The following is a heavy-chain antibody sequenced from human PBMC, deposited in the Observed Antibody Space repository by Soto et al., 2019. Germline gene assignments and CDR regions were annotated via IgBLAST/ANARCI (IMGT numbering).Heavy chain of an antibody. CDR3: ARHLYTYGTLPSQYQSGMDV. CDR2: IIPIVGIV. J-gene: IGHJ6*02. Sequence: QVQLVQSGAEVKRPGSSVKVSCEASGDTFSSYSFSWVRLAPGQGLAWMGRIIPIVGIVDYAQKFKGRVTFAADKSTSTADMELSGLRSEDTAVYYCARHLYTYGTLPSQYQSGMDVWGQGTTVTVSS. V-gene: IGHV1-69*02. CDR1: GDTFSSYS. D-gene: IGHD5-18*01.